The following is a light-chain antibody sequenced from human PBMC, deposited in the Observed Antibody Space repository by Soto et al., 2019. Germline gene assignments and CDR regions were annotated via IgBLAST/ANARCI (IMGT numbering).Light chain of an antibody. J-gene: IGLJ3*02. CDR1: SSNIGAGYD. Sequence: QPVLTQPPSVSGAPGQRVTISCTGSSSNIGAGYDVHWYQQLPGTAPKLLIYGNSNRPSGVPDRFSGSKSGTSASLAITGLQAEDEADYYCQSYDSSLSGQWVFGGGTKVTVL. V-gene: IGLV1-40*01. CDR3: QSYDSSLSGQWV. CDR2: GNS.